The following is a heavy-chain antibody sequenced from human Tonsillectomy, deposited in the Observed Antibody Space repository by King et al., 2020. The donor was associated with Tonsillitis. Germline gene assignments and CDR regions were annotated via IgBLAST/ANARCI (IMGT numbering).Heavy chain of an antibody. CDR1: GFTFDDYA. CDR3: AKSWGGYNFYGMDV. Sequence: VQLVESGGDLVQPGRSLRLSCAASGFTFDDYAMHWVRQARGKGLEWVSRISWNSGSIGYADTVKGRFTISRDNAKNSLYLQMNSLRDEDTALYYCAKSWGGYNFYGMDVWGQGTAVTVSS. J-gene: IGHJ6*02. V-gene: IGHV3-9*01. D-gene: IGHD3-10*01. CDR2: ISWNSGSI.